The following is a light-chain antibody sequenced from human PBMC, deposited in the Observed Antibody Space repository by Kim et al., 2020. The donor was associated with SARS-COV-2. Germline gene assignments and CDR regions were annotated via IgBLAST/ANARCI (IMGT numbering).Light chain of an antibody. V-gene: IGKV1-17*03. J-gene: IGKJ4*01. CDR3: QQYISCPRT. Sequence: ASVGDRVTITCQASHDISNYLAWYQQKPGKAPKRLIYAASNLQTGVASRFSGSGSGTEFTLTISSLQPEDIATYHCQQYISCPRTFGGGTKVDIK. CDR2: AAS. CDR1: HDISNY.